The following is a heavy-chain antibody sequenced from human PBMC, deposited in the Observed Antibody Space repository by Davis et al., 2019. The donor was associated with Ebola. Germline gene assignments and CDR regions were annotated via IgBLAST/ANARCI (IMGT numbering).Heavy chain of an antibody. Sequence: GESLKISCAASGFTFSSHWMSWVRQAPGKGLQWVANTKPDGSEKFYVDSVKGRFTISRDNSKNTLYLQMNSLRAEDTAVYYCARGRAGTGTELFDYWGQGTLVTVSS. CDR1: GFTFSSHW. J-gene: IGHJ4*02. V-gene: IGHV3-7*01. CDR3: ARGRAGTGTELFDY. D-gene: IGHD1-7*01. CDR2: TKPDGSEK.